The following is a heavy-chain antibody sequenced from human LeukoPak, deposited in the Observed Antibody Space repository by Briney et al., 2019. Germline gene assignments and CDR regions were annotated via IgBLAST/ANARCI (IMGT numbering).Heavy chain of an antibody. J-gene: IGHJ6*03. CDR3: ARDTLFYDFWSGYNMDV. Sequence: PGGSLRLSCAASGFTVSSNYMSWVRQAPGKGLEWVANIKQDGSEKYYVDSVKGRFTISRDNAKNSLYLQMNSLRAEDTAVYYCARDTLFYDFWSGYNMDVWGKGTTVTVSS. D-gene: IGHD3-3*01. V-gene: IGHV3-7*01. CDR1: GFTVSSNY. CDR2: IKQDGSEK.